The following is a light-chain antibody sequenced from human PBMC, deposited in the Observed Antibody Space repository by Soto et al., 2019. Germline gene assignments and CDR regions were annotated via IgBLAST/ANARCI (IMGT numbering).Light chain of an antibody. CDR1: SSNIGNNY. Sequence: QSVLTQPPSVSAAPGQKVTISCSGSSSNIGNNYLSWYQQFPGTAPKLLIYDNNKRPSGIPDRFSGSKSGTSATLGITGLQTGPRTDYYCGSWDSSLSAYVFGTGTKVTVL. V-gene: IGLV1-51*01. CDR3: GSWDSSLSAYV. J-gene: IGLJ1*01. CDR2: DNN.